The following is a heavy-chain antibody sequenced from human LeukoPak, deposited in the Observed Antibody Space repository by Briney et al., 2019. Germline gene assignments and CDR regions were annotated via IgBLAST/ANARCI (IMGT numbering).Heavy chain of an antibody. CDR1: GFTFSSYS. CDR3: ARDPDYYDSTTSDY. Sequence: GGSLRLSCAASGFTFSSYSMNWVRQAPGKGLEWVSSISSSSSYIYYADSVKGRFTISRDNAKNSLYLQMNSLRAEDTAVYYCARDPDYYDSTTSDYWGQGTLVTVSS. D-gene: IGHD3-22*01. CDR2: ISSSSSYI. J-gene: IGHJ4*02. V-gene: IGHV3-21*01.